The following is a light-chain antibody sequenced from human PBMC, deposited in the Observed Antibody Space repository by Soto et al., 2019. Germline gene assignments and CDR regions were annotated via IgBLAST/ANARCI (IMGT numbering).Light chain of an antibody. V-gene: IGLV1-51*01. Sequence: QSVLTQPPSVSAAPGQKVTISCSGSSSNIGNNYVSWYQQLPGTAPKLLIYDNNKRPSGIPDRFSGSKSGTSATLGITGLQTGAEGDYYCGTWDSSLSAVVFGGGTKRTVL. CDR3: GTWDSSLSAVV. CDR1: SSNIGNNY. CDR2: DNN. J-gene: IGLJ2*01.